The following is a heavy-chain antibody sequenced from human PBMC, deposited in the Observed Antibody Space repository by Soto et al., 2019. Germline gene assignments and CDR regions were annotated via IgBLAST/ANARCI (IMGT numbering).Heavy chain of an antibody. Sequence: SETLSLTCTVSGGSISSYYWSWIRQPPGKGLEWIGYIYYSGSTNYNPSLKSRVTISVDTSKNQFSLKLSSVTAADTAVYYCARHPMWFGGYYYYMDVWGKGTTVTVSS. D-gene: IGHD3-10*01. V-gene: IGHV4-59*08. CDR3: ARHPMWFGGYYYYMDV. CDR1: GGSISSYY. CDR2: IYYSGST. J-gene: IGHJ6*03.